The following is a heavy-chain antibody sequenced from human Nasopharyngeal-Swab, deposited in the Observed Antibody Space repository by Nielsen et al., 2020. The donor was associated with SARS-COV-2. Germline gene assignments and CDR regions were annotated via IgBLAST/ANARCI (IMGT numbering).Heavy chain of an antibody. J-gene: IGHJ3*02. Sequence: GESLKISCAASGSIFDDYAMHWVRQAPGKGLEWVSLISWDGGSTYYVDSVKGRFTISRDNSRNSLYLQMNSLRAEDTALYYCAKGLAGGSGAFDIWGQGTMVTVSS. V-gene: IGHV3-43D*04. D-gene: IGHD3-10*01. CDR3: AKGLAGGSGAFDI. CDR2: ISWDGGST. CDR1: GSIFDDYA.